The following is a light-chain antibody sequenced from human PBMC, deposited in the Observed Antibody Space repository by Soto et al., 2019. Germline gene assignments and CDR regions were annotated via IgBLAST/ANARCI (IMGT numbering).Light chain of an antibody. J-gene: IGLJ2*01. CDR3: CSYGGNYVI. Sequence: QSALTQPRSVSGSPGQSVTISCTGTRRDVGCYNYVSWYQQHPGKVPKLMIFDVAKRPSGVPDRFSGSKSGTTASLTISGLQAEDEADYYCCSYGGNYVIFGGGTKLTVL. V-gene: IGLV2-11*01. CDR2: DVA. CDR1: RRDVGCYNY.